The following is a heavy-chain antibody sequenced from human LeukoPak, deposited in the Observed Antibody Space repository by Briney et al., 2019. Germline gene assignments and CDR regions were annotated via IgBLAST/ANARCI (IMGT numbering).Heavy chain of an antibody. Sequence: SETLSLTCTVSGGSISSYYWSWIRQPPGKGLERIGYIYYSGSTNYNPSLKSRVTISVDTSKNQFSLKLSSVTAADTAVYYCARDLPYYDFWSGPSGAFDIWAKGQWSPSRQ. CDR2: IYYSGST. CDR1: GGSISSYY. J-gene: IGHJ3*02. CDR3: ARDLPYYDFWSGPSGAFDI. D-gene: IGHD3-3*01. V-gene: IGHV4-59*01.